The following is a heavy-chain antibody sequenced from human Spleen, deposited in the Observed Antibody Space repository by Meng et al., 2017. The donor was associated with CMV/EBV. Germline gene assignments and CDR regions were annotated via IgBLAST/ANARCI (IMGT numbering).Heavy chain of an antibody. CDR1: GGSFSIDYW. Sequence: SLTCAVSGGSFSIDYWWSWVRQTPGKGLQWLGELHHSRTTTYNPSLNSRVTFSLDKSKNEFSLKLTSVTVADTAVYYCARNGHYSLDSWSQGTLVTVSS. V-gene: IGHV4-4*02. CDR2: LHHSRTT. J-gene: IGHJ4*02. D-gene: IGHD3-22*01. CDR3: ARNGHYSLDS.